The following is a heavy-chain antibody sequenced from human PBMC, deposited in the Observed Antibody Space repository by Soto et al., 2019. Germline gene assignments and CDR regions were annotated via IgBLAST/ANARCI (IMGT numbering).Heavy chain of an antibody. V-gene: IGHV3-11*01. CDR1: GFIFSDNY. J-gene: IGHJ4*02. CDR3: ASGRAGSGRSFDN. D-gene: IGHD1-26*01. CDR2: ISTNSITI. Sequence: QVQLVESGGGLVKPGGSLRLSCAVSGFIFSDNYMSWIRQAPGKGLEWVSYISTNSITIYYADSVKGRFTISRDNAKNSLYLQMNSLRAEDTAMYYCASGRAGSGRSFDNWGQGSLVTVSS.